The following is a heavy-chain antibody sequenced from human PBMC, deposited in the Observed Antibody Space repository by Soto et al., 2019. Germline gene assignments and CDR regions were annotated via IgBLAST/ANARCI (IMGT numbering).Heavy chain of an antibody. D-gene: IGHD5-12*01. Sequence: DVQVVESGGGLVQPGGSLRLSCVTSGFTFSGFWMSWVRQAPGKGLEWVAYINHDGSEKYYVDSMEGRFTISRDNAKNSLYLQMNSLRDEDTAVYYCARYRAYDRYWGQGTLVTVSS. J-gene: IGHJ4*02. CDR2: INHDGSEK. CDR1: GFTFSGFW. CDR3: ARYRAYDRY. V-gene: IGHV3-7*04.